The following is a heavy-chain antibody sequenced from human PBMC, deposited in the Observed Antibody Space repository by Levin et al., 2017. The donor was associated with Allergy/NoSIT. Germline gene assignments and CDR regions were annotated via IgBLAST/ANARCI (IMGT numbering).Heavy chain of an antibody. CDR1: GLNFNNYG. J-gene: IGHJ4*02. CDR3: AARVFDY. V-gene: IGHV3-30*03. Sequence: AGGSLRLSCAVSGLNFNNYGMNWVRQAPGKGLEWVALISGGGNDGYYADSVRGRFTISRDNSKNTLYLQMNSLRPDDTAVYYCAARVFDYWGQGPLVAVSS. CDR2: ISGGGNDG.